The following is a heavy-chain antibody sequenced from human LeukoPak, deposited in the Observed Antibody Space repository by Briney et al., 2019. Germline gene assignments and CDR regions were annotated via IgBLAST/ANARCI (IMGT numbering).Heavy chain of an antibody. CDR3: AREVHGYYRKDMLSETNSYYYMDV. CDR2: IIPIFGTA. Sequence: ASVKVSCKASGGTFSSYAISWVRQAPGQGLEWMGGIIPIFGTANYAQKFQGRVTITADKSTNTAYMELSSLRSEDTAVYFYAREVHGYYRKDMLSETNSYYYMDVWGKGTSVAVSS. D-gene: IGHD3-10*01. J-gene: IGHJ6*03. CDR1: GGTFSSYA. V-gene: IGHV1-69*06.